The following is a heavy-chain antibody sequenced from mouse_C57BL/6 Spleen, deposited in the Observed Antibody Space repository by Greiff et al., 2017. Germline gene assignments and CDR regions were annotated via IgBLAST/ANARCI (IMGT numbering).Heavy chain of an antibody. D-gene: IGHD1-1*01. CDR2: ISYDGSN. CDR1: GYSITSGYY. V-gene: IGHV3-6*01. Sequence: EVKLMESGPGLVKPSQSLSLTCSVTGYSITSGYYWNWIRQFPGNKLEWMGYISYDGSNNYNPSLKNRISITRDTSKNQFFLKLNSVTTEDTATYYCARVDYGSSYYFDYWGQGTTLTVSS. J-gene: IGHJ2*01. CDR3: ARVDYGSSYYFDY.